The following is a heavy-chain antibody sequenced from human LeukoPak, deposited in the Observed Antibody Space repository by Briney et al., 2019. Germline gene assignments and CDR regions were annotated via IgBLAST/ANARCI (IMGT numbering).Heavy chain of an antibody. D-gene: IGHD6-13*01. CDR1: GGSISSYY. Sequence: SETLSLTCTVSGGSISSYYWSWIRQPPGKGLEWIGYIYYSGSTNYNPSLKSRVTISVDTSKNQFSLKLSSVTAADTAVYYCARQSSTWYYFDYWGQGTLVTVSS. J-gene: IGHJ4*02. V-gene: IGHV4-59*01. CDR2: IYYSGST. CDR3: ARQSSTWYYFDY.